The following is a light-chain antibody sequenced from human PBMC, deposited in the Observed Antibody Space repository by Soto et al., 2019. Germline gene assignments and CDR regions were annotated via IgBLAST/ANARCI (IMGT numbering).Light chain of an antibody. CDR3: QSYDSSLSVLWV. CDR1: SSNLGAGYD. J-gene: IGLJ3*02. CDR2: GNS. Sequence: QAVLTQPPSVSGAPGQRVTISCTGSSSNLGAGYDVHWFQQLPGTAPKLLIYGNSNRPSGVPDRFSGSKSGTSASLAITGVQAEDEGDYYCQSYDSSLSVLWVFGGGTKLTVL. V-gene: IGLV1-40*01.